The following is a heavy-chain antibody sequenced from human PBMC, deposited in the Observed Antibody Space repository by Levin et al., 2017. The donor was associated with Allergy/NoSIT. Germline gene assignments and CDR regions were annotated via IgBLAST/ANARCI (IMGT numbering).Heavy chain of an antibody. CDR2: ISNIGST. D-gene: IGHD3-16*02. CDR1: GDSITSDF. V-gene: IGHV4-59*08. CDR3: ARLSDYVWEGYRQSFHDY. Sequence: GSLRLSCTVSGDSITSDFWSWIRQSPGKGLEWIGYISNIGSTKYNPSLKSRVTISADSPKKQISLKLSSVSAADTAVYYCARLSDYVWEGYRQSFHDYWGQGTQVTVSS. J-gene: IGHJ4*02.